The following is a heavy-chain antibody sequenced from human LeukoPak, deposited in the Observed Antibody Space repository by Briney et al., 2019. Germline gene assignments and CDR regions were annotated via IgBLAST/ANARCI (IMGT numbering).Heavy chain of an antibody. Sequence: ASVKVSCKAAGYTFTTYGISWVRQAPGQGLEWMGWISAYNGNTNYAQKLQGRVTMTTDTSTSTAYMELRSLRSDDTAVYYCARDTEAAAPEYYYMDVWGKGTTVTVSS. J-gene: IGHJ6*03. D-gene: IGHD6-13*01. CDR2: ISAYNGNT. CDR1: GYTFTTYG. CDR3: ARDTEAAAPEYYYMDV. V-gene: IGHV1-18*01.